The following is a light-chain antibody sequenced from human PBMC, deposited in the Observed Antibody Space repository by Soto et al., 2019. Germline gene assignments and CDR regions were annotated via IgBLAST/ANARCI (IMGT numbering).Light chain of an antibody. J-gene: IGKJ5*01. CDR3: QLYGISPH. V-gene: IGKV3-20*01. Sequence: EIVLTQSPGTLSLSPGEGDTLSCRASQSRGSDFLACYQHKPGQAPRLLIYASSNRATGIPDRFSGSASGTDFPLTINRLEPEDFAVYYCQLYGISPHFGQGTRLEIK. CDR1: QSRGSDF. CDR2: ASS.